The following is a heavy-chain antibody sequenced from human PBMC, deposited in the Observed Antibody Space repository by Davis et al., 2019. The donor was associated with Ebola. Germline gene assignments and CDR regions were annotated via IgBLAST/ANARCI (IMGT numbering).Heavy chain of an antibody. Sequence: SETLSLTCAVYGGSFSGYYWSWIRQPPGKGLEWIGEINDSGSTNHNPSLKSRLSISVDKSKNQFSVKLSSVTAADTAVYYCALHCSSTSCSSFDYWGQGTLVTVSS. D-gene: IGHD2-2*01. CDR3: ALHCSSTSCSSFDY. CDR1: GGSFSGYY. J-gene: IGHJ4*02. CDR2: INDSGST. V-gene: IGHV4-34*01.